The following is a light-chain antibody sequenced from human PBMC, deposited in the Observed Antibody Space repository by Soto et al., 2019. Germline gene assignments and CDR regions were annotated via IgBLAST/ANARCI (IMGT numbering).Light chain of an antibody. Sequence: QSALTQPASVYGSPGQSITISCTGTSSDVGNYKYVSWYQQHPGKAPKLMIYEVSNRPSGVSNRFSGSKSDNTASLTISGLHAEDETDYYCFSYTSSGTYVFGTGTKVTVL. V-gene: IGLV2-14*01. J-gene: IGLJ1*01. CDR2: EVS. CDR1: SSDVGNYKY. CDR3: FSYTSSGTYV.